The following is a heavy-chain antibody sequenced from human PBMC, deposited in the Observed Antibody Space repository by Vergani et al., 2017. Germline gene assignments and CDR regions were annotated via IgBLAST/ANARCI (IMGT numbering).Heavy chain of an antibody. CDR3: ARDLSQYYDYVWGSYRYTAGFDY. J-gene: IGHJ4*02. Sequence: EVQLVESGGGLVQPGGSLRLSCAASGFTFSSYAMSWVRQAPGKGLEWVSAISGRGGSTYYADSVKCRFTISRDNAKNSLYLQMNSLRAEDTAVYYGARDLSQYYDYVWGSYRYTAGFDYWGQGTLVTVSS. CDR2: ISGRGGST. V-gene: IGHV3-23*04. D-gene: IGHD3-16*02. CDR1: GFTFSSYA.